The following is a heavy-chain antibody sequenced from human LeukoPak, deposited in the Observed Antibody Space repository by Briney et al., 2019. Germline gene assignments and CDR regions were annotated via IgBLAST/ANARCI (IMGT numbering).Heavy chain of an antibody. CDR2: IYNSGST. V-gene: IGHV4-59*01. CDR3: ARGVVAAAGRTFDF. D-gene: IGHD6-13*01. CDR1: GGSISGSY. Sequence: SETLSLTCSVSGGSISGSYWNWIRQPPGKGLEWIGYIYNSGSTSYNPSLRSRVTISLDTSKNQFSLKLGSVTAADTAIYYCARGVVAAAGRTFDFWGQGTLVTVSS. J-gene: IGHJ4*02.